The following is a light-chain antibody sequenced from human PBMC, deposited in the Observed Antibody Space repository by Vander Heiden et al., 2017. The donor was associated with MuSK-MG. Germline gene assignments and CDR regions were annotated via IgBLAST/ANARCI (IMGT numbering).Light chain of an antibody. CDR1: KLGGKY. CDR2: QDS. CDR3: QAWDSNTYLV. J-gene: IGLJ2*01. V-gene: IGLV3-1*01. Sequence: SFDLTQPPLVSVSPGQTASIPCSGDKLGGKYVCWYQQKPGQSPVLVMHQDSTRPSGIPERFSGSNSGNTATLTISGTQAMDEADYYCQAWDSNTYLVFGGGTKLTVL.